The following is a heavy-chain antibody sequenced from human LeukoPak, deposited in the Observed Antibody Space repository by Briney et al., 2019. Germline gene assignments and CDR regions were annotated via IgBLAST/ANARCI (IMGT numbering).Heavy chain of an antibody. J-gene: IGHJ5*02. D-gene: IGHD6-13*01. CDR3: AKGSIAAAGTNWFDP. Sequence: GGSLRPSCAASGFTFSSYAMSWVRQAPGKGLEWVSAISGSGGSTYYADSVKGRFTTSRDNYKNTLYLQMNSLRAEDTAVYYCAKGSIAAAGTNWFDPWGQGTLVTVSS. CDR2: ISGSGGST. V-gene: IGHV3-23*01. CDR1: GFTFSSYA.